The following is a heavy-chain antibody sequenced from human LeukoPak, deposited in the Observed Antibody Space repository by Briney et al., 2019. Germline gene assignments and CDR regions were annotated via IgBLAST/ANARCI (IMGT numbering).Heavy chain of an antibody. CDR3: ARAQLSCRGGSCYPNWFDP. CDR1: SGSLRHFY. CDR2: IHYSGGD. V-gene: IGHV4-59*01. Sequence: SVTLSLTCTVCSGSLRHFYWLWPPRPPGKGLVCIGYIHYSGGDNSNPFLKRRITISVHTSKTQFSLKLTSVTAADTAVYYCARAQLSCRGGSCYPNWFDPWGQGTLVTVSS. D-gene: IGHD2-15*01. J-gene: IGHJ5*02.